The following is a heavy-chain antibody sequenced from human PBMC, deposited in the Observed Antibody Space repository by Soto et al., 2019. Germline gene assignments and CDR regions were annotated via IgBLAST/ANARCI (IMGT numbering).Heavy chain of an antibody. D-gene: IGHD2-2*01. J-gene: IGHJ5*02. V-gene: IGHV1-69*08. Sequence: QVQLVQSGAEVKKPGSSVKLSCKASGGPFSSYHISWVRQAPGQGLEWVGRIIPIVGRANNAQHFQGRVTITADTSTNTAYMELSSLTSEDTAVYYCAIVGGTTSSNWFDPWGHGTLVTVSS. CDR1: GGPFSSYH. CDR3: AIVGGTTSSNWFDP. CDR2: IIPIVGRA.